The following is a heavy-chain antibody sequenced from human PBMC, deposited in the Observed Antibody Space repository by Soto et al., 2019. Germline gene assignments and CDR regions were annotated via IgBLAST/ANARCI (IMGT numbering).Heavy chain of an antibody. J-gene: IGHJ4*02. V-gene: IGHV4-59*01. D-gene: IGHD6-6*01. CDR3: ARYSSSAYYFDD. CDR2: IYYSGST. Sequence: SETLSLTCTVSGGSISSYYWSWIRQPPGKGLEWIGYIYYSGSTNYNPSLKSRVTISVDTSKNQFSLKLSSVTAADTAVYYCARYSSSAYYFDDWGQGTLVTVSS. CDR1: GGSISSYY.